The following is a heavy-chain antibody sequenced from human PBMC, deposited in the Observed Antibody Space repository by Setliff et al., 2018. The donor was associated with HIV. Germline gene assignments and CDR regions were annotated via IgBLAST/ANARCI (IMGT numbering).Heavy chain of an antibody. CDR1: DSAMDSYY. Sequence: SETLSLTCTVSDSAMDSYYWSWVRQSPGRGLEYIGYIYWTGKTDYNPSLNSRVTISLDTSGNQFSLKLNSVTGAYTAVYYCAKISPRGYSDITTGRLTDPFDFWGPGTMVTVSS. D-gene: IGHD3-9*01. V-gene: IGHV4-59*12. J-gene: IGHJ3*01. CDR3: AKISPRGYSDITTGRLTDPFDF. CDR2: IYWTGKT.